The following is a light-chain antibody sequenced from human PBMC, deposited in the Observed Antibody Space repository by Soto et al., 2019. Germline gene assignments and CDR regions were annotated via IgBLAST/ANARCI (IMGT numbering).Light chain of an antibody. CDR3: SSYPTSNTRQVV. J-gene: IGLJ1*01. V-gene: IGLV2-14*03. Sequence: ALTQPASVSGSPGQSITISCTGTSSDVGGYNYVSWYQHHPGKAPKLLIYDVSNRPSGISNRFSGSKSDNTASLTISGLQPEDEADYYCSSYPTSNTRQVVFGTGTKVTVL. CDR2: DVS. CDR1: SSDVGGYNY.